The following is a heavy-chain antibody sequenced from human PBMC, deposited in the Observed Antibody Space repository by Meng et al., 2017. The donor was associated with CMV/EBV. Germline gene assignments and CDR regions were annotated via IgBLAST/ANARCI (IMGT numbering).Heavy chain of an antibody. CDR3: ASKVYCSGGSCYSTYYYGMDV. V-gene: IGHV4-59*01. Sequence: GSLRLSCTVSGGSISSYYWSWIRQPPGKGLEGIGYIYYSGSTNYNPSLKSRVTISVDTSKNQFSLKLSSVTAADTAVYYCASKVYCSGGSCYSTYYYGMDVWGQGTTVTVSS. D-gene: IGHD2-15*01. J-gene: IGHJ6*02. CDR1: GGSISSYY. CDR2: IYYSGST.